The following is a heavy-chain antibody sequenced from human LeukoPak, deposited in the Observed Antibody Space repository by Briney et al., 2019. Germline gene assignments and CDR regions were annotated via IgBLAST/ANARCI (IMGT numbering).Heavy chain of an antibody. CDR2: INAGNGNT. J-gene: IGHJ5*02. V-gene: IGHV1-3*01. CDR3: ARGPTIFGTRYPFDP. D-gene: IGHD3-3*01. Sequence: ASVEVSCKASGYTFTSYAMHWVRQAPGQRLEWMGWINAGNGNTKYSQEFQGRVTMTTDTSTSTAYMELRSLRSDDTAVYYCARGPTIFGTRYPFDPWGQGTLVTVSS. CDR1: GYTFTSYA.